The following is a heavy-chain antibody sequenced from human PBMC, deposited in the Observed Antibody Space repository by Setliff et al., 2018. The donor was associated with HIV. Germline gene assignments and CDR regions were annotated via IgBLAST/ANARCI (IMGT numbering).Heavy chain of an antibody. Sequence: SETLSLTCTVSGGSMNTFYWSWIRQSPGKGLEWIGYIHDGGSITYNPTLRSPATISLDTSKKQFSLMLTAVTPADTAVYYCARGSGHSGFDLNFDYWGRGTLVTVSS. V-gene: IGHV4-59*01. D-gene: IGHD5-12*01. CDR1: GGSMNTFY. J-gene: IGHJ4*02. CDR3: ARGSGHSGFDLNFDY. CDR2: IHDGGSI.